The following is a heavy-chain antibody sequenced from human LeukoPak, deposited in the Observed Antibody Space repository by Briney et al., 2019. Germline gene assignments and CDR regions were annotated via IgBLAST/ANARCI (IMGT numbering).Heavy chain of an antibody. CDR1: GGTFSSYA. Sequence: ASVKVSCKASGGTFSSYAISWVRQAPGQGLEWMGGIIPIFGTANYAQKFRGRVTITADESTSTAYMELSSLRSEDTAVYYCASQDYYDQQKPFDYWGQGTLVTVSS. D-gene: IGHD3-22*01. CDR3: ASQDYYDQQKPFDY. CDR2: IIPIFGTA. J-gene: IGHJ4*02. V-gene: IGHV1-69*13.